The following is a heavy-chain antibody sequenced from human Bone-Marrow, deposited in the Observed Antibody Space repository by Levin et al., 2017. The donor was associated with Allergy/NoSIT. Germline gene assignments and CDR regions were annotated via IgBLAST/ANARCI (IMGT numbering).Heavy chain of an antibody. CDR2: IFYSGST. V-gene: IGHV4-59*01. Sequence: SQTLSLTCTVSGGSISGYYWSWVRQPLGKGLEWVGHIFYSGSTNYNPSLKSRVTISINTSKNQLSLNLTSVTAADTAFYYCARSVAGEFDYWGQGTLVTVSS. J-gene: IGHJ4*02. CDR1: GGSISGYY. CDR3: ARSVAGEFDY. D-gene: IGHD3-10*01.